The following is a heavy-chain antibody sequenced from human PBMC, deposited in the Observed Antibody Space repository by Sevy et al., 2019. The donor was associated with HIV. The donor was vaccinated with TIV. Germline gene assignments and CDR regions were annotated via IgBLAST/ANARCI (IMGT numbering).Heavy chain of an antibody. CDR1: GYSFDSYD. CDR2: MSPKTGGT. J-gene: IGHJ6*02. D-gene: IGHD3-3*01. Sequence: ASLKVSCEASGYSFDSYDINCVRQATGQGLEWMGWMSPKTGGTGFAQKFKGRVTMTRNTSISTAYMELSSLTNEDTAVYYCASGGNGDFWSYEYYYYGMDVWGQGTTVTVSS. CDR3: ASGGNGDFWSYEYYYYGMDV. V-gene: IGHV1-8*01.